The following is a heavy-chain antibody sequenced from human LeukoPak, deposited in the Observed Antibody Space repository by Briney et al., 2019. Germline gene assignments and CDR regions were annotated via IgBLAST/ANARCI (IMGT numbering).Heavy chain of an antibody. CDR2: TYYRSKWYN. CDR3: ARTNYDFWSGYYLVDY. D-gene: IGHD3-3*01. J-gene: IGHJ4*02. CDR1: GDIVSHNTAA. Sequence: SQTLSLTCAISGDIVSHNTAAWSWIRQSPSRGLEWLGRTYYRSKWYNDYALSVKGRITITPDTSKNQFSLKLSSVTAADTAVYYCARTNYDFWSGYYLVDYWGQGTLVTVSS. V-gene: IGHV6-1*01.